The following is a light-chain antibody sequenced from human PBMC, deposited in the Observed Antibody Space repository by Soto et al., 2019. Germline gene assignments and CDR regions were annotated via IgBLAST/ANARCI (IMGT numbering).Light chain of an antibody. J-gene: IGLJ3*02. Sequence: QSVLTQPPSVSGAPGQRVTISCTGSSSNIGAGYDVPWYQQLPGTAPKLLIYGNSNRPSGVPDRFSGSKSGTSASLAITVLQAEDEADYYCQSYDSSLSALFGGGTKLTVL. CDR2: GNS. CDR3: QSYDSSLSAL. CDR1: SSNIGAGYD. V-gene: IGLV1-40*01.